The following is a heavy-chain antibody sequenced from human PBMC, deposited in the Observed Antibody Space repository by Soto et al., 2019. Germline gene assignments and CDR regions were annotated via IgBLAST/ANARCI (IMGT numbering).Heavy chain of an antibody. V-gene: IGHV4-34*01. CDR2: INHSGRT. CDR3: ASRSPGLLWFGELFFDY. D-gene: IGHD3-10*01. CDR1: GGSFSGYY. Sequence: PSETLSLTCAVYGGSFSGYYWSWIRQPPGKGLEWIGEINHSGRTNYNPSLKSRVTISEHTPNNQCSLKRSSVTAADTAVYYSASRSPGLLWFGELFFDYWGQGTLVT. J-gene: IGHJ4*02.